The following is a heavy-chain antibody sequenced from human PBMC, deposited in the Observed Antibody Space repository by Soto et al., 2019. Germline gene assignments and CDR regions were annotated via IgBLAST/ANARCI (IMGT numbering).Heavy chain of an antibody. V-gene: IGHV3-23*01. CDR2: ISGSGDNT. J-gene: IGHJ5*02. D-gene: IGHD2-15*01. Sequence: EVRLLESGGGLVEPGWSLRLSCTGSGFSFETYGMTWVRHAPGKWLEWVSGISGSGDNTYYADSVKGRFTISRDNARKTVYLQLVSLRAEDTATYYCAKDPYVGWYCSGGTCPITSWGQGTLVIVSS. CDR3: AKDPYVGWYCSGGTCPITS. CDR1: GFSFETYG.